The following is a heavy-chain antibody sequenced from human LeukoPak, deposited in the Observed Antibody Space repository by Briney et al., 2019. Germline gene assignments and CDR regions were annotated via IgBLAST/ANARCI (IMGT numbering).Heavy chain of an antibody. Sequence: PSETLSLTCTVSGGSISSGTYYWSWIRQPAGKGLEWIGHIYISGSTSYNPSLKSRVTISVDTSKNQFSLKLSSVTAADTAVYYCARHLVYFDWRPAPRYYYYYYYMDVWGKGTTVTISS. CDR3: ARHLVYFDWRPAPRYYYYYYYMDV. CDR1: GGSISSGTYY. CDR2: IYISGST. V-gene: IGHV4-61*09. J-gene: IGHJ6*03. D-gene: IGHD3-9*01.